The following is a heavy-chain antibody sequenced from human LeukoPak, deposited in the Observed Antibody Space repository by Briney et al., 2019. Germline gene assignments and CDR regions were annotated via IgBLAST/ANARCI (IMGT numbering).Heavy chain of an antibody. Sequence: PSETLSLTCAVYGGSFSGYYWSWIRQPPGKGLEWIGEINHSGSTNSNPSLKSRVTISVDTSKNQFSLKLSSVTAADTAMYYCARRLLGYCSGGSCYSGYFQHWGQGTLVTVSS. D-gene: IGHD2-15*01. J-gene: IGHJ1*01. CDR1: GGSFSGYY. CDR3: ARRLLGYCSGGSCYSGYFQH. CDR2: INHSGST. V-gene: IGHV4-34*01.